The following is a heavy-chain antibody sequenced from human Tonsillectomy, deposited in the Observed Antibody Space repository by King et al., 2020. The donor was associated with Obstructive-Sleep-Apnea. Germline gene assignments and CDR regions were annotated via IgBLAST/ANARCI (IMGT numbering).Heavy chain of an antibody. CDR1: GGSISSYY. V-gene: IGHV4-59*08. D-gene: IGHD3-22*01. J-gene: IGHJ4*02. CDR2: IYSSGST. Sequence: VPLQESGPGLVKPSETLSLTCSVSGGSISSYYWSWLRQPPGKGLEWIGYIYSSGSTSYNPSLKSRITISVDTSKNQFSLKLTSVTAADTAVYYCARHVWHYDTSGNYYDYWGQGTLVTVSS. CDR3: ARHVWHYDTSGNYYDY.